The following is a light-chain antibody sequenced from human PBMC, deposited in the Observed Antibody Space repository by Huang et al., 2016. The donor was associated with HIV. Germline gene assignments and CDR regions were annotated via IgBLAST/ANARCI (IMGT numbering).Light chain of an antibody. CDR3: QQYGTSPWT. J-gene: IGKJ1*01. V-gene: IGKV3-20*01. Sequence: EFVLTQSPGTLSLSPGERATLSCRASQSVSSSYLAWYQQKPGQAPRLLIYGASNRATGIPDRFSGSGSGTDFTLTISRLEPEDFAVYYCQQYGTSPWTFGQGTKVQIK. CDR2: GAS. CDR1: QSVSSSY.